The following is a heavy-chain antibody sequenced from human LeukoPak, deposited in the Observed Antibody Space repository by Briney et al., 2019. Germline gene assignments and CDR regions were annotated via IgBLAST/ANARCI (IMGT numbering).Heavy chain of an antibody. D-gene: IGHD2-2*01. CDR2: ITGSGAST. V-gene: IGHV3-23*01. J-gene: IGHJ4*02. CDR3: AKGEQLLRPLDY. Sequence: GGSLRLSCAASGFTFSSYAMSWVRQAPGKGLKWVSAITGSGASTYYADSVKGQFTVSRDNSKNTLYLQMNSLRAEDTAVYFCAKGEQLLRPLDYWGQGTLVTVSS. CDR1: GFTFSSYA.